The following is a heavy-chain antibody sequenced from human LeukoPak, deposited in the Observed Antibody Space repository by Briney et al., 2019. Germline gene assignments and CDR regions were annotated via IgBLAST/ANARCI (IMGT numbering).Heavy chain of an antibody. J-gene: IGHJ3*02. V-gene: IGHV3-48*03. Sequence: GGSLRLSCAASGFTFSSYAMSWVRQAPGKGLEWVSYISSSGTTRYYADSVKGRFTISRDNAKNSLYLQMNSLRAEDTAVYYCARGGYCSSSICYSLNAFDIWGQGTMFTVSS. CDR1: GFTFSSYA. CDR3: ARGGYCSSSICYSLNAFDI. D-gene: IGHD2-2*01. CDR2: ISSSGTTR.